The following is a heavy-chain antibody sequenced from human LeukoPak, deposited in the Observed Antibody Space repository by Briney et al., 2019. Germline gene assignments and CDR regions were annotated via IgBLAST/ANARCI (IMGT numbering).Heavy chain of an antibody. Sequence: GRSLRLSCAASGFTFSSYAMRWVRQAPGKWLEWVAVISYDGSNKYYADSVKGRFTISRDNSKNTLYLQMNSLRAEDTAVYYCARATGIAAVYWGQGTLVTVSS. CDR1: GFTFSSYA. J-gene: IGHJ4*02. CDR2: ISYDGSNK. D-gene: IGHD6-13*01. V-gene: IGHV3-30-3*01. CDR3: ARATGIAAVY.